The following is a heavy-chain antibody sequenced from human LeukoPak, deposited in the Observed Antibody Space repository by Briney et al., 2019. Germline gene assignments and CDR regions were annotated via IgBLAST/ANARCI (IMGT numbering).Heavy chain of an antibody. D-gene: IGHD4-11*01. CDR3: ASGTQYLAFDY. Sequence: PGGSLRLSCAASGFAFSSYWMTWVRQAPGKGLEWVANIKQDGSEKHYVDSVKGRFTISRDNAKNSLYLQMDRLRAEDTAVYYCASGTQYLAFDYWGQGTLVPVSS. CDR2: IKQDGSEK. V-gene: IGHV3-7*05. CDR1: GFAFSSYW. J-gene: IGHJ4*02.